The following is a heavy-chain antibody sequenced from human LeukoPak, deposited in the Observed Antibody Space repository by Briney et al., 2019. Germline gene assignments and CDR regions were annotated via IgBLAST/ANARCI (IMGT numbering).Heavy chain of an antibody. CDR1: GFTFSTYG. D-gene: IGHD7-27*01. Sequence: PGTSLRLSCAASGFTFSTYGMQWVRQAPGKGLEWVAVILGGGSKAHYAASVRGRFTVSRDNSKNTLYLQMNSLRAEDTAVYYCARDSITGDNSLDYWGRGTLVTVSS. J-gene: IGHJ4*02. CDR2: ILGGGSKA. V-gene: IGHV3-33*05. CDR3: ARDSITGDNSLDY.